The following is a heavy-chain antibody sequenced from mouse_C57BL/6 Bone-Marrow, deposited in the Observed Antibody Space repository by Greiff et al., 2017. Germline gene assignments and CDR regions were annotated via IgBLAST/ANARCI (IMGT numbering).Heavy chain of an antibody. V-gene: IGHV1-39*01. CDR2: INPNYGTT. D-gene: IGHD1-1*01. CDR3: ARFDYGSSHWYFDV. Sequence: VQLQQSGPELVKPGASVKISCKASGYSFTDYNMNWVKQSNGKSLEWIGVINPNYGTTSYNQKFKGKATLTVDQSSSTAYMQLSSLTSEDSAVYYCARFDYGSSHWYFDVWGTGTTVTVSS. J-gene: IGHJ1*03. CDR1: GYSFTDYN.